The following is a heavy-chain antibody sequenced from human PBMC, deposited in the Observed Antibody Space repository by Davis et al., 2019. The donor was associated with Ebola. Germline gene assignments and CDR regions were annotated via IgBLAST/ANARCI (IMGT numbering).Heavy chain of an antibody. Sequence: ASVKVSCKASGYTFTSYGISWVRQAPGQGLEWMGWISAYNGNTNYAQKLQGRVTMTTDTSTSTAYMELRSLRSDDTAVYYCARARDGYNSDYYYGMDVWGQGTTVTVSS. J-gene: IGHJ6*02. V-gene: IGHV1-18*01. CDR3: ARARDGYNSDYYYGMDV. D-gene: IGHD5-24*01. CDR1: GYTFTSYG. CDR2: ISAYNGNT.